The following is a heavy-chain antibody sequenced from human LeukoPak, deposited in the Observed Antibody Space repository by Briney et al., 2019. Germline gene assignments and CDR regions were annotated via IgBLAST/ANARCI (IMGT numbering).Heavy chain of an antibody. CDR1: GGSFSGYY. V-gene: IGHV4-34*01. D-gene: IGHD3-16*01. CDR3: ARRGLGLRLFDY. Sequence: SETLSLTCAVYGGSFSGYYWSWIRQPPGKGLEWIGQINHSGSTNYNPSLKSRVTISVDTSKNQFSLKLSSVTAADTAVYYCARRGLGLRLFDYWGQGTLVTVSS. J-gene: IGHJ4*02. CDR2: INHSGST.